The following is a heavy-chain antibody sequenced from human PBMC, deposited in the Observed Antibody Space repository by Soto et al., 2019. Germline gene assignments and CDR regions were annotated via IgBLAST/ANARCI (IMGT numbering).Heavy chain of an antibody. CDR2: IGRTNNT. CDR1: GFTFSNSA. CDR3: AKVDAYSYRTDH. D-gene: IGHD3-16*02. V-gene: IGHV3-23*01. J-gene: IGHJ4*02. Sequence: GGSLRLSCAAPGFTFSNSAMTWVRQALGKGPEWVSSIGRTNNTHYADSVKGRFAISRDNSQNTLYLQMNSLTAEDTAVYFCAKVDAYSYRTDHWGQGTLVTVSS.